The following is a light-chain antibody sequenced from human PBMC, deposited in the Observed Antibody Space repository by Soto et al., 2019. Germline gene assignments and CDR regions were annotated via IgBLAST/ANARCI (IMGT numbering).Light chain of an antibody. J-gene: IGKJ5*01. CDR1: QDISNY. CDR3: QQFNNYIT. V-gene: IGKV1-33*01. CDR2: DAS. Sequence: DIQMTQSPSSLSASVGDRVTITCQASQDISNYLNWYQQKLGKAPKLLIYDASNLETGVPSRFNGSGSGTDFTFTISSLQPEDIATYYCQQFNNYITFGQGTRLEIK.